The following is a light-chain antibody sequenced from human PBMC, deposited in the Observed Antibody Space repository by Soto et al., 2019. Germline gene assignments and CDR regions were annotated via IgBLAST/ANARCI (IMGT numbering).Light chain of an antibody. V-gene: IGKV3-15*01. CDR1: QSVSSN. Sequence: EVVMTHSPATLSVSPGERATLSSRASQSVSSNLAWYQQKPGQAPRLLIYGASTRATGIPARFSGSGSGTEFTLTISSLKSEDFAVYYCQQYNNWPPWTFGQGTKVDIK. J-gene: IGKJ1*01. CDR3: QQYNNWPPWT. CDR2: GAS.